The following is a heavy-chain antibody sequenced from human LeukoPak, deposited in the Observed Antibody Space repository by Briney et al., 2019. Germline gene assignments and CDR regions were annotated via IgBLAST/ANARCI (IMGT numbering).Heavy chain of an antibody. D-gene: IGHD3-3*02. CDR1: GGSISSGGYY. J-gene: IGHJ4*02. Sequence: SETLSLTCTVSGGSISSGGYYWSWIRQHPGKGLEWIGYIYYSGSTYYNPSLKSRVTISVDTSKNQFSLKLSSATAADTAVYYCARDSNPAGFDYWGQGTLVTVSS. CDR3: ARDSNPAGFDY. CDR2: IYYSGST. V-gene: IGHV4-31*03.